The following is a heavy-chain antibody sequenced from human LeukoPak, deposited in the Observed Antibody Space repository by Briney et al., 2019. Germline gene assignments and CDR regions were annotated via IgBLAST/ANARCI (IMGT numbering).Heavy chain of an antibody. Sequence: SQTLSLTCTVSGGSISSGDYYWSWIRQPPGKGLEWIGYIYYSGSTYYNPSLKSRVTISVDTSKNQFSLKLSSVTAADMAVYYCAREGDCSGGSCYSEHWFDPWGQGTLVTVSS. CDR1: GGSISSGDYY. D-gene: IGHD2-15*01. CDR2: IYYSGST. V-gene: IGHV4-30-4*01. CDR3: AREGDCSGGSCYSEHWFDP. J-gene: IGHJ5*02.